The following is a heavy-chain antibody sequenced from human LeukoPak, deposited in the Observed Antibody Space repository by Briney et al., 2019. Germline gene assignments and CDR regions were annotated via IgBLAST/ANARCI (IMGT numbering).Heavy chain of an antibody. CDR3: ARLLDYGGNSVAFDI. Sequence: SETLSLTCTVSGGSISSYYWGWIRQPPGKGLEWIGSIYYSGSTYYSPSLKSRVTISVDTSKNQFSLKLSSVTAADTAVYYCARLLDYGGNSVAFDIWGQGTMVTVSS. CDR1: GGSISSYY. CDR2: IYYSGST. J-gene: IGHJ3*02. D-gene: IGHD4-23*01. V-gene: IGHV4-39*01.